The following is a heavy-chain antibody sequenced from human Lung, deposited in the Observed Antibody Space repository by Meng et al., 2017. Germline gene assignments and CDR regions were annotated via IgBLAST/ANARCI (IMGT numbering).Heavy chain of an antibody. CDR2: VYFSGST. CDR1: GDSVSSGGYY. J-gene: IGHJ4*02. Sequence: QVQLQESGPGLLRPSETLSLPFTVSGDSVSSGGYYWSWIRQPPGQGLEWIVYVYFSGSTNYPPSRKVRVTISLDTSKNQFSLKLISVTAADAAVYYCARGGTVVNLGYWGPGTLVTVSS. CDR3: ARGGTVVNLGY. V-gene: IGHV4-61*08. D-gene: IGHD4-17*01.